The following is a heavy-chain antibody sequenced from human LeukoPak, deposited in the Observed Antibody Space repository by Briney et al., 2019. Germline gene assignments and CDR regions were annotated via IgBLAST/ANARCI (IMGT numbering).Heavy chain of an antibody. CDR3: ARGRDGYNWIDY. CDR1: GFTFNIYG. V-gene: IGHV3-23*01. CDR2: ISNSGSST. J-gene: IGHJ4*02. Sequence: PGGSLRLSCAASGFTFNIYGMSWVRQPPGKGLEWVSAISNSGSSTYYADSVKGRFTISRDNSKNTLYLQMNSLRAEDTAVYYCARGRDGYNWIDYWGQGTLVTVSS. D-gene: IGHD5-24*01.